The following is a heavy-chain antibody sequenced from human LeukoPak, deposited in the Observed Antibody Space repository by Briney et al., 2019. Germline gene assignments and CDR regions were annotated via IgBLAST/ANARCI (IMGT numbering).Heavy chain of an antibody. CDR2: INPIGGTT. D-gene: IGHD5-24*01. CDR1: GYTFTSYY. Sequence: ASVKVSCKASGYTFTSYYIHWVRQAPGQGLEWMGIINPIGGTTDYAQKFQGRVTITADESTSTAYMELSSLRSEDTAVYYCAREMATRHYMDVWGKGTTVTVSS. V-gene: IGHV1-46*01. J-gene: IGHJ6*03. CDR3: AREMATRHYMDV.